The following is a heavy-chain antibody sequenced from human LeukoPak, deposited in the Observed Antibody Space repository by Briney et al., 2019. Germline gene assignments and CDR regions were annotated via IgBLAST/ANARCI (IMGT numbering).Heavy chain of an antibody. V-gene: IGHV3-66*01. CDR2: IYSDGST. D-gene: IGHD4/OR15-4a*01. CDR1: RFTISFYW. Sequence: GGSLRLSCAASRFTISFYWMSWVRQAPGKGLEWVSVIYSDGSTYYADSVKGRFTFSRDISKNTLYLQMNSLRAEDTAVYYCARDPSYGDWGQGTLVTVSS. CDR3: ARDPSYGD. J-gene: IGHJ4*02.